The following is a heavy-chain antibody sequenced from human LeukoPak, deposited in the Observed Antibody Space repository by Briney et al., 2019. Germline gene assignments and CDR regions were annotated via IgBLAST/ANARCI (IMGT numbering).Heavy chain of an antibody. D-gene: IGHD4-17*01. CDR2: INHSGST. CDR1: GGSFSGYY. V-gene: IGHV4-34*01. CDR3: ASLAVTTNDAFDI. Sequence: SETLSLTCAVYGGSFSGYYWSWLRQPPGKGLEWIGEINHSGSTNYNPSLKSRVTISVDTSKNQFSLKLSSVTAADTAVYYCASLAVTTNDAFDIWGQGTMVTVSS. J-gene: IGHJ3*02.